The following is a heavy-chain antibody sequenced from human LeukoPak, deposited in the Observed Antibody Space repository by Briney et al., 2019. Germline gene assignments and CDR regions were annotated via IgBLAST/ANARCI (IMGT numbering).Heavy chain of an antibody. D-gene: IGHD5-18*01. CDR1: GYTFTGYY. V-gene: IGHV1-2*06. CDR3: AVVDTAMVTFDY. Sequence: ASVKVSCKASGYTFTGYYMHWVRQAPGQGLEGMGRINPNSGGTNYAQKFQARVTITRDTSISTDYMEMSRLRSDDTAVYYCAVVDTAMVTFDYWGQGTLVTVSS. J-gene: IGHJ4*02. CDR2: INPNSGGT.